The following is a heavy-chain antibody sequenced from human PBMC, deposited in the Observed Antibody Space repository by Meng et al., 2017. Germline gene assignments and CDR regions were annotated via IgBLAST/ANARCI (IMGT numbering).Heavy chain of an antibody. CDR2: FHHSGTT. CDR3: TRASVWYSGGY. Sequence: SETLSLTCTVSGFSINTNYYWGWIRQPPGKRLEWIGNFHHSGTTNYNPSLKSRVTISVDTSKNQFSLKLNSVSAADTAVYYCTRASVWYSGGYWGQGTLVTVSS. V-gene: IGHV4-38-2*02. CDR1: GFSINTNYY. D-gene: IGHD1-26*01. J-gene: IGHJ4*02.